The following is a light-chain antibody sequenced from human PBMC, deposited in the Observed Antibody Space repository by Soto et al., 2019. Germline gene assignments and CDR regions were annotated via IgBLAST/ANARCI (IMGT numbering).Light chain of an antibody. CDR2: GAS. V-gene: IGKV1-5*01. CDR3: QQYNSYSIFT. Sequence: DLQMTQSPSTLSASVGDRVTITCRASQSISNWLAWYQQKPGKAPKLLIYGASSLEGGVPSRFSGSGSGTEFTLTISSLQPGDFATYYCQQYNSYSIFTFGPGTKVDIK. J-gene: IGKJ3*01. CDR1: QSISNW.